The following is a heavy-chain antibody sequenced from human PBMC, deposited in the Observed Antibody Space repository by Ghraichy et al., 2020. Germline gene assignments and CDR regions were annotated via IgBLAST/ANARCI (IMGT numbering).Heavy chain of an antibody. D-gene: IGHD3-3*01. CDR2: IKQDGSEK. Sequence: GGSLRLSCAASGFTFSSYWMSWVRQAPGKGLEWVANIKQDGSEKYYVDSVKGRFTISRDNAKNSLYLQMNSLRAEDTAVYYCARDIEYWSGYYNGMDVWGQGTTVTVSS. CDR3: ARDIEYWSGYYNGMDV. CDR1: GFTFSSYW. V-gene: IGHV3-7*01. J-gene: IGHJ6*02.